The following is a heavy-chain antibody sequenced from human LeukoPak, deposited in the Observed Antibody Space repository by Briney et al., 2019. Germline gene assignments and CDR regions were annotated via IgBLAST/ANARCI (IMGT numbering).Heavy chain of an antibody. CDR2: VQHIGGET. CDR1: GFTFSNSW. V-gene: IGHV3-7*01. J-gene: IGHJ4*02. Sequence: GGSLRLSCAGSGFTFSNSWMGWVRQAPGKGLEWVANVQHIGGETYYVDSVKGRFTISRDNAKNTLYLQMNSLRAEDTAMYYCVKDHPTLDNWGQGTLVTVSS. CDR3: VKDHPTLDN.